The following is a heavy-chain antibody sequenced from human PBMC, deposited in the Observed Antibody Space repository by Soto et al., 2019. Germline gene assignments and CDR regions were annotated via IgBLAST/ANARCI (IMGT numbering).Heavy chain of an antibody. CDR3: ARGVGYYGSGSYYNLYYYYGMDV. D-gene: IGHD3-10*01. Sequence: SETLSLTCAVYGRSFSGHYWRWIRKPPGKGLEWIGEINHSGSTNYNPSLKSRVTISVDTSKNQFSLKLSSVTAADTAVYYCARGVGYYGSGSYYNLYYYYGMDVWGQGTTVT. V-gene: IGHV4-34*01. CDR2: INHSGST. J-gene: IGHJ6*02. CDR1: GRSFSGHY.